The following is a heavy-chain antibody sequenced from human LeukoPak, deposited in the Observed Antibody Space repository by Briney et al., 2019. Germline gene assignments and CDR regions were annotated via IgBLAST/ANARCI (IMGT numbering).Heavy chain of an antibody. D-gene: IGHD6-19*01. CDR3: ARDPRSGWTSRGTFDY. CDR1: GFTFSSYS. CDR2: ISSSSSYI. Sequence: GGSLRLSYAASGFTFSSYSMNWVRQAPGKGLEWVSSISSSSSYIYYADSVKGRFTISRDNAKNSLYLQMNSLRAEDTAVYYCARDPRSGWTSRGTFDYWGQGTLVTVSS. J-gene: IGHJ4*02. V-gene: IGHV3-21*01.